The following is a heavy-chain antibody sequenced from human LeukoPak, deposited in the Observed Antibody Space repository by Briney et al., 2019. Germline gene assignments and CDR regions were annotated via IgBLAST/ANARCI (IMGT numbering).Heavy chain of an antibody. V-gene: IGHV4-4*09. CDR2: IYTSGST. CDR3: ARHGVVVAAALDY. CDR1: AGSISSYY. J-gene: IGHJ4*02. Sequence: SETLSLTCSVSAGSISSYYCSWIRQPPGKGLQWIGYIYTSGSTNYNPSLTSRVTISVDTSKNQFSLKLSSVTAADTAVYYCARHGVVVAAALDYWGQGTLVTVSS. D-gene: IGHD2-15*01.